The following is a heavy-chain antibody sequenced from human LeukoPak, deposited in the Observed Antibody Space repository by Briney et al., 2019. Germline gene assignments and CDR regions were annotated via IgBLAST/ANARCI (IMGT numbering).Heavy chain of an antibody. J-gene: IGHJ4*02. CDR1: GFTFSSYA. D-gene: IGHD3-9*01. Sequence: GGSLRLSCAASGFTFSSYAMSWVRQAPGKGLEWVSAISGSGGSTYYADSVKGRFTISRDNSKNTLYLQMSSLRAEDTAVYYCAKDGDDIWDYFDYWGQGTLVTVSS. V-gene: IGHV3-23*01. CDR2: ISGSGGST. CDR3: AKDGDDIWDYFDY.